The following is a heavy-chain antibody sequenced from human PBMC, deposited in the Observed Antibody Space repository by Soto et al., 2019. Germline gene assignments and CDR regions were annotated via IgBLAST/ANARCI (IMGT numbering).Heavy chain of an antibody. D-gene: IGHD3-10*01. CDR3: ATDSAGRGPFDL. CDR1: GGSFGTNY. J-gene: IGHJ5*02. V-gene: IGHV4-59*13. CDR2: TYHTGST. Sequence: PSETLSLTCTISGGSFGTNYWSWIRQAPGKGLEWIGYTYHTGSTKYNPSLKSRATISVDTSKNQFSLTLNSAAAADTAVYYCATDSAGRGPFDLWGQRILVTVS.